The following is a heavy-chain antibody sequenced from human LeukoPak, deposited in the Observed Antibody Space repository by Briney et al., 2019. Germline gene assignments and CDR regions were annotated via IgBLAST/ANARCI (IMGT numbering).Heavy chain of an antibody. V-gene: IGHV4-59*01. CDR1: GDSISSYY. Sequence: SETLSLTCTVSGDSISSYYWNWIRQPPGKGLEWIGYIYYSGSTNYNPSLKSRVTISVDTSKNQFSLKLSSLTAADTAVYYCARAVGPLTLWGQGTLVTVSS. J-gene: IGHJ4*02. D-gene: IGHD3-9*01. CDR2: IYYSGST. CDR3: ARAVGPLTL.